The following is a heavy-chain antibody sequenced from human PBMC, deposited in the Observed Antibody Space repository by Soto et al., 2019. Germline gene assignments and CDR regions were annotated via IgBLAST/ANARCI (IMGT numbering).Heavy chain of an antibody. J-gene: IGHJ4*02. D-gene: IGHD2-21*01. CDR1: GFTFNSHG. Sequence: PGGSLRLSCAASGFTFNSHGIHWVRQAPGKGLEWVALVSFDGSNEFYADSVKGRFTISRDNSKNTLSLQMNSVRGEDTAVYYCAKDYCAGLACLFLDYWGPGTLVTVSS. CDR3: AKDYCAGLACLFLDY. V-gene: IGHV3-30*18. CDR2: VSFDGSNE.